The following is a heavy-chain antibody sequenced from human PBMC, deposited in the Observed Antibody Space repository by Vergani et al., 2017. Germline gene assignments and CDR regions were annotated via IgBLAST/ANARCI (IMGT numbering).Heavy chain of an antibody. CDR3: ARDRRGWELEPDAFDI. CDR2: IYSGGST. J-gene: IGHJ3*02. CDR1: GFTVSSNY. D-gene: IGHD1-26*01. V-gene: IGHV3-66*02. Sequence: EVQLVESGGGLVKPGGSLRLSCAASGFTVSSNYMSWVRQAPGKGLEWVSVIYSGGSTYYADSVKGRFTISRDNSKNTLYLQMNSLRAEDTAVYYCARDRRGWELEPDAFDIWGQGTMVTVSS.